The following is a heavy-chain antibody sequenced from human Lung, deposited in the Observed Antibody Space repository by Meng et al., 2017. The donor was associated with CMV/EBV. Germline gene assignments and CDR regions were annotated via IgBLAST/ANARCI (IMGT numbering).Heavy chain of an antibody. V-gene: IGHV1-18*01. CDR2: ISAYHGNT. CDR1: GYTFTSYG. CDR3: ARDGASHPYYFDY. Sequence: KGSGYTFTSYGISWVRQAPGQGLEWMGWISAYHGNTNYAQKLQGRVTMTTDTSTSTAYMELRSLRSDDTAVYYCARDGASHPYYFDYWGQGTLVTVSS. D-gene: IGHD4-17*01. J-gene: IGHJ4*02.